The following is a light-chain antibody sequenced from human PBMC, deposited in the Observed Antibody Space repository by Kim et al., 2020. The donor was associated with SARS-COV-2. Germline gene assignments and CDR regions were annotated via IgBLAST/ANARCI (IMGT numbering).Light chain of an antibody. CDR3: QAWESSTADVV. V-gene: IGLV3-1*01. J-gene: IGLJ2*01. CDR2: QDS. Sequence: SYELTQPPSVSVSPGQTASITCSGDKLGDKYACWYQQKPGQSPVLVIYQDSKRPSGIPERFSGSNSGNTATLTISGTQAMDEADYYCQAWESSTADVVFGGGAQLTVL. CDR1: KLGDKY.